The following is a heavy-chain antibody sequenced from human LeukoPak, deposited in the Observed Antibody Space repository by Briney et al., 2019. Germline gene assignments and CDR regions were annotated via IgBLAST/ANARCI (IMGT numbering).Heavy chain of an antibody. CDR1: GFTFSSYG. Sequence: GGSLRLSCAASGFTFSSYGMHWVRQAPGKGLEWVAVISYDGSNKYYADSVKGRFTISRDNSKNTLYLQMNSLRAEDTAVYYCAKDASGGWLIDYWGQGTLVTVSS. V-gene: IGHV3-30*18. D-gene: IGHD6-19*01. CDR2: ISYDGSNK. CDR3: AKDASGGWLIDY. J-gene: IGHJ4*02.